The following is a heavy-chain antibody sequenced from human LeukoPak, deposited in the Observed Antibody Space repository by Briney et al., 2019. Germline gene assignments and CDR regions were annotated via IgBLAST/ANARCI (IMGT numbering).Heavy chain of an antibody. V-gene: IGHV1-69*13. CDR3: ARGPVGYYYGGYYFDY. D-gene: IGHD3-22*01. CDR1: GGTFSSYA. CDR2: IIPIFGTA. Sequence: SAKVSCKASGGTFSSYAISWVRQAPGQGLEWMGGIIPIFGTANYAQKFQGRVTITADESTSTAYMELSSLRSEDTAVYYCARGPVGYYYGGYYFDYWGQGTLVTVSS. J-gene: IGHJ4*02.